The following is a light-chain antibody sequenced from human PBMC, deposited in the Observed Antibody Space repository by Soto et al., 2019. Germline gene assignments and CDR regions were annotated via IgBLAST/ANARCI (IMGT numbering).Light chain of an antibody. J-gene: IGKJ1*01. CDR1: QSVSSSY. V-gene: IGKV3D-20*02. Sequence: EIVLPQCPDTLSLCLGERATLSCRASQSVSSSYLAWYQQKPGQAPRLLIYRTSNRATGIPARFSGCGSGTDFTLTISSLEPEDFAVYYCQQRSNWPTFGQGTKV. CDR2: RTS. CDR3: QQRSNWPT.